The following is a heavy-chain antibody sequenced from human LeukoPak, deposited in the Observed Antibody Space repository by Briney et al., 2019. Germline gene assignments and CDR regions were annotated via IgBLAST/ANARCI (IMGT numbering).Heavy chain of an antibody. Sequence: PGGSLRLSCAASGFTFSSYSMNWVRQAPGKGLEWVSSISSSSSYIYYGDSVKGRFTISRDNAQDSLYLQMNSLRAEDTAVYYCARDYEIYWGQGTLVTVSS. CDR3: ARDYEIY. J-gene: IGHJ4*02. V-gene: IGHV3-21*01. D-gene: IGHD5-12*01. CDR1: GFTFSSYS. CDR2: ISSSSSYI.